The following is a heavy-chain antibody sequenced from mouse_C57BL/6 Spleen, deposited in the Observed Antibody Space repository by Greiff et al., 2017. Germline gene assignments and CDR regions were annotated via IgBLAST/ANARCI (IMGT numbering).Heavy chain of an antibody. D-gene: IGHD2-4*01. CDR2: IDPENGDT. CDR1: GFNIKDDY. CDR3: TNYDYGDYYAMDY. J-gene: IGHJ4*01. V-gene: IGHV14-4*01. Sequence: EVQLQQSGAELVRPGASVKLSCTASGFNIKDDYMHWVKQRPEQGLEWIGWIDPENGDTEYASKFQGKATITADTSSNTAYLQLSSLTSEDTAVYYCTNYDYGDYYAMDYWGQGTSVTGSS.